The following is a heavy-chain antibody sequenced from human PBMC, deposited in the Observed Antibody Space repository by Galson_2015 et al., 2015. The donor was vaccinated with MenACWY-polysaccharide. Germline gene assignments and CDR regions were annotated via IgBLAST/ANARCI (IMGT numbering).Heavy chain of an antibody. CDR1: GFTFGDYA. CDR3: TRDRPIDY. CDR2: IRCKASGETT. J-gene: IGHJ4*02. Sequence: PLRLSCAASGFTFGDYAIAWFRQAPGKGLEWVGFIRCKASGETTGYAASVKGKFTISRDDSKSTAYLQMNSLQTEDTAIYYCTRDRPIDYWGQGTLVTVPS. V-gene: IGHV3-49*03.